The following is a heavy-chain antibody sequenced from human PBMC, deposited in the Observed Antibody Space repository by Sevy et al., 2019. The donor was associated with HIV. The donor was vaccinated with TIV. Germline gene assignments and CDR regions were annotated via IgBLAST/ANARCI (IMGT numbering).Heavy chain of an antibody. V-gene: IGHV4-59*08. CDR1: GGSITSLY. J-gene: IGHJ4*02. CDR2: IYYNGHI. Sequence: SETLSLTCTVSGGSITSLYWNWIRQPPGKGLEWIANIYYNGHINYNPSLKSRVTLSLNTSKNQFSLRLSSVAAADTAMYYCAGENAWGRGYSWGQGTLVTVSS. CDR3: AGENAWGRGYS. D-gene: IGHD1-26*01.